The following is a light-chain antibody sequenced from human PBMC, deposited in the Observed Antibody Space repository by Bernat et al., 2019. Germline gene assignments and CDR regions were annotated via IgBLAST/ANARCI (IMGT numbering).Light chain of an antibody. Sequence: SYELTQPPSVSVSPGQTATITCSGDRLGDRYTSWYQQKPGQSSVPVLFRHNKRPTGIPERFSGSNSGNTATLTISGTQAMDEGDYHGQAWDGTPDVVFGGGTKLTVL. V-gene: IGLV3-1*01. CDR1: RLGDRY. CDR2: RHN. CDR3: QAWDGTPDVV. J-gene: IGLJ2*01.